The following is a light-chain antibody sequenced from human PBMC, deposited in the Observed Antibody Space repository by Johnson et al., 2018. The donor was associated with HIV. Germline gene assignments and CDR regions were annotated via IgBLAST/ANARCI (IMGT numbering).Light chain of an antibody. Sequence: QSVLTQPPSVSAAPGQKVTISCSGSSSNIGNNYVSWYQQLPGTAPKLLIYDNNKRPSGIPDRFSGSKSGTSATLGITGLQTGDEADYYCATCDSSLSACRVFGTGTKVTVL. J-gene: IGLJ1*01. CDR2: DNN. CDR1: SSNIGNNY. CDR3: ATCDSSLSACRV. V-gene: IGLV1-51*01.